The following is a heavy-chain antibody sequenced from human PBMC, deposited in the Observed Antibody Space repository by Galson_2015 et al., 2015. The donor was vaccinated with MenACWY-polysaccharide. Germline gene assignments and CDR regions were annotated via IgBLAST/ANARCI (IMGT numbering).Heavy chain of an antibody. J-gene: IGHJ4*02. CDR2: KRPDGGEM. CDR3: ARTIQWLVHFDL. V-gene: IGHV3-7*01. CDR1: GFSLSADW. Sequence: SLRLSCAASGFSLSADWMNWVRQIPGTGLEWVANKRPDGGEMFYVDSVKGRFTISRDNAKNSLYLQMNNLRAEDTAVYYCARTIQWLVHFDLWGQGTLVTVSS. D-gene: IGHD6-19*01.